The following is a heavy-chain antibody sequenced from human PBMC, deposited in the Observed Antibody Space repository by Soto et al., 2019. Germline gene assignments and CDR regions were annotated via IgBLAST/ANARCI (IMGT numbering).Heavy chain of an antibody. CDR2: IYSGGST. CDR1: GFTVSSNY. D-gene: IGHD7-27*01. J-gene: IGHJ3*02. V-gene: IGHV3-53*01. Sequence: GGSLRLSCAASGFTVSSNYMSWVRQAPGKGLEWVSVIYSGGSTYYADSVKGRFTNYRGNSKNTLYLQMNSLRAEDTGVYYCARDLTGDAFDIWGQGTMVTVSS. CDR3: ARDLTGDAFDI.